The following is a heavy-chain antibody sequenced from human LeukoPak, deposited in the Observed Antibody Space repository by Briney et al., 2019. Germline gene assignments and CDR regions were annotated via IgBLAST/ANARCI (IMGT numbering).Heavy chain of an antibody. CDR2: IRGGGET. J-gene: IGHJ1*01. CDR3: AKANWVSNADAVW. D-gene: IGHD1-1*01. V-gene: IGHV3-23*01. Sequence: PGGSLRLSCAASGFSFSNYAMSWVRQAPERGPERVSRIRGGGETFYAVSVKGRFTLSRDDSTNTVYLQLNNLRVEDTAIYYCAKANWVSNADAVWWGQGTQVTVSS. CDR1: GFSFSNYA.